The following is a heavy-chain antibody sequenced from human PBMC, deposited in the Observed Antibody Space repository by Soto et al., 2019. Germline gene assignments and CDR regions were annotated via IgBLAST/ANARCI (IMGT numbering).Heavy chain of an antibody. CDR2: ISYDGSNK. J-gene: IGHJ6*02. CDR1: GFTFSSYG. CDR3: AKVAAAAAFYYYYGMDV. D-gene: IGHD6-13*01. V-gene: IGHV3-30*18. Sequence: GGSLRLSCAASGFTFSSYGMHWVRQAPGKGLEWVAVISYDGSNKYYADSVKGRFTISRDNSKNTLYLQMNSLRAEDTAVYYCAKVAAAAAFYYYYGMDVWGQGTTVTVSS.